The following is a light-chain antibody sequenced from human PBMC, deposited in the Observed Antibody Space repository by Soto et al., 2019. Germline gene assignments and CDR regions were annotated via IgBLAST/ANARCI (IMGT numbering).Light chain of an antibody. CDR2: DAS. CDR1: QSVSSY. V-gene: IGKV3-11*01. J-gene: IGKJ3*01. Sequence: EIVLTQSPATLSLSPGERATLSCRASQSVSSYLAWYQQKPGQAPRLLIYDASNRATGIPARFSGSGYGTDFTLTIISLEPEDFAVYYCQQRSNWPPITFGPGTKVDIK. CDR3: QQRSNWPPIT.